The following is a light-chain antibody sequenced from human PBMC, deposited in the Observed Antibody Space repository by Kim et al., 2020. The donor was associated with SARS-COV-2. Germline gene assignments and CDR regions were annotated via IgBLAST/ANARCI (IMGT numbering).Light chain of an antibody. V-gene: IGKV1-5*03. CDR1: QGTCSW. CDR2: KAS. Sequence: ASVGNRVPITCRASQGTCSWLAWYQQKPGKAPKLLIYKASSLESGVPSRFSGSGSGTEFTLTISSLQPDDFATYYCQQYNSYSPDSFGQGTKLEIK. J-gene: IGKJ2*03. CDR3: QQYNSYSPDS.